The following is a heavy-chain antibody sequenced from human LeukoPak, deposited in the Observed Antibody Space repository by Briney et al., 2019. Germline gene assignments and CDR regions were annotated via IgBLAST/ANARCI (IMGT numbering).Heavy chain of an antibody. CDR1: GYTFTGYY. CDR3: ARHDDYGDYEYYAFDI. CDR2: INPNSGGT. J-gene: IGHJ3*02. Sequence: VASVKVSCKASGYTFTGYYMHWVRQAPGQGLEWMGWINPNSGGTNYAQKFQGRVTMTRDTSISTAYMELSRLRSDDTAVYYCARHDDYGDYEYYAFDIWGQGTMVTVSS. V-gene: IGHV1-2*02. D-gene: IGHD4-17*01.